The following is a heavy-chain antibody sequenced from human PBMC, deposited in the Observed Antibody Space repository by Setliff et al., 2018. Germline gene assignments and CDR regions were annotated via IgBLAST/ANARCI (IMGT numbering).Heavy chain of an antibody. Sequence: PSETLSLTCTVSGGSMIGGHYYWSWIRQLPGKGLEWIAYIYYSGNTNYNPSLKSRVTISVDTSKNQFSLKLSSVTAADTAVYFCARGYYNFLSGYYTPYYFDYWGQGTLVTVSS. CDR2: IYYSGNT. CDR1: GGSMIGGHYY. V-gene: IGHV4-61*01. CDR3: ARGYYNFLSGYYTPYYFDY. J-gene: IGHJ4*02. D-gene: IGHD3-3*01.